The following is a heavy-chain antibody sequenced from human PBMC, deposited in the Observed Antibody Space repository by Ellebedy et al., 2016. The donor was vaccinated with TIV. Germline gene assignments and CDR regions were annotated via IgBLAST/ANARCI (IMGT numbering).Heavy chain of an antibody. CDR2: ISGSLQSI. J-gene: IGHJ4*02. CDR3: ARDRGERGLLSFFDL. V-gene: IGHV3-21*01. D-gene: IGHD3-10*01. Sequence: GESLKISCTASGFMFKNFSLNWVRHAPGKGLEWVASISGSLQSINYAESVRGRFTISRDNARNCLSLQMDSLRAEDTAVYYCARDRGERGLLSFFDLWGRGTLVTVST. CDR1: GFMFKNFS.